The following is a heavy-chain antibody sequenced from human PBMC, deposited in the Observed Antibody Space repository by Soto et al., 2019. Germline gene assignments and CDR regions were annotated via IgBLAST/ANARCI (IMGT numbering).Heavy chain of an antibody. CDR2: IYYSGST. CDR3: ARRNDGITIFGVVPDAFDI. J-gene: IGHJ3*02. CDR1: GGSISSSSYY. V-gene: IGHV4-39*01. D-gene: IGHD3-3*01. Sequence: ETLSLTCTVSGGSISSSSYYWGWIRQPPGKGLEWIGSIYYSGSTYYNPSLKSRVTISVDTSKNQFSLKLSSVTAADTAVYYCARRNDGITIFGVVPDAFDIWGQGTMVTVSS.